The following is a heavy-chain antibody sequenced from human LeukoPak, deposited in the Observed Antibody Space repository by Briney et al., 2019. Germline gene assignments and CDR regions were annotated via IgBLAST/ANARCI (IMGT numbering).Heavy chain of an antibody. D-gene: IGHD6-19*01. CDR2: IYYSGST. J-gene: IGHJ4*02. V-gene: IGHV4-39*01. CDR1: GFTFSSYN. Sequence: GSLRLSCAASGFTFSSYNMNWVRQPPGKGLEWIGSIYYSGSTYYNPSLKSRVTISVDTSKNQFSLKLSSVTAADTAVYYCARHSQWLVPTEIDYWGQGTLVTVSS. CDR3: ARHSQWLVPTEIDY.